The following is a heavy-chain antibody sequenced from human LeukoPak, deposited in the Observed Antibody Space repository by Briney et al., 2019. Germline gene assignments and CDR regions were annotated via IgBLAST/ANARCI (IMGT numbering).Heavy chain of an antibody. J-gene: IGHJ4*02. Sequence: SETLSLTCTVSGASISSSNYYWGWIRQPPGKGLEWIGTIYYSGSTYYNPSLKSRVTIAVDTSKNQFSLKLSSVTAADTAVYYCARRGLELLPHSFDYWGQGTLVTVSS. CDR2: IYYSGST. D-gene: IGHD3/OR15-3a*01. CDR3: ARRGLELLPHSFDY. V-gene: IGHV4-39*01. CDR1: GASISSSNYY.